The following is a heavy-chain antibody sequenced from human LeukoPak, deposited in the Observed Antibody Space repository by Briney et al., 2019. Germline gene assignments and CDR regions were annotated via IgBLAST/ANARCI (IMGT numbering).Heavy chain of an antibody. Sequence: GASVKVSCKASGYTFTSYDINWVRQATGQGLEWMGWMNPNSGNTGYARKFQGRVTITRNTSISTAYMELSSLRSEDTAVYYCARVWRYYDFWTPHYYYMDVWGKGTTVTVSS. CDR2: MNPNSGNT. J-gene: IGHJ6*03. CDR3: ARVWRYYDFWTPHYYYMDV. V-gene: IGHV1-8*03. CDR1: GYTFTSYD. D-gene: IGHD3-3*01.